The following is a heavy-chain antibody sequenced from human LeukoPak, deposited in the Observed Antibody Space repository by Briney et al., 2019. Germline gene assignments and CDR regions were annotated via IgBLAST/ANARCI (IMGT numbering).Heavy chain of an antibody. CDR1: GFSFSSYA. J-gene: IGHJ6*03. Sequence: GGSLRLSCAASGFSFSSYAMSWVRQAPAKGLEWVSAISGSGDSTYYADSVKGRFTISRDNSKNTLYLQMNSLRAEDTAVYYCAKDWELVGSSIIGYYYYMDVWGKGTTFTVSS. CDR2: ISGSGDST. D-gene: IGHD1-26*01. V-gene: IGHV3-23*01. CDR3: AKDWELVGSSIIGYYYYMDV.